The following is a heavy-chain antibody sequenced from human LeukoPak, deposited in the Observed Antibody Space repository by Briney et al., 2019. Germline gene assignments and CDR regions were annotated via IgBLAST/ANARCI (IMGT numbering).Heavy chain of an antibody. CDR3: AREIYGSGSYDQY. D-gene: IGHD3-10*01. CDR1: GGSISSGDYY. CDR2: IYYSGST. J-gene: IGHJ4*02. Sequence: SETLSLTCTVSGGSISSGDYYWSWIRQPPGKGLEWIGYIYYSGSTNYNPSLKSRVTISVDTSKNQFSLKLSSVTAADTAVYYCAREIYGSGSYDQYWGQGTLVTVSS. V-gene: IGHV4-30-4*08.